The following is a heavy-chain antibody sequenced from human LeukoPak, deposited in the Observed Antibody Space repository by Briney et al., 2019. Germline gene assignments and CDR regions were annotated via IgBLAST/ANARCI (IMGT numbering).Heavy chain of an antibody. CDR1: GRSISSSSYY. J-gene: IGHJ4*02. Sequence: SETLSLTCTVSGRSISSSSYYWGWIRQPPGKGLEWNGSRYYSGSTYYSQSIKSRVTISVDTSKNQFSLKLRSVTAEDTAVYYCARRLTEYCTKGVCYWFDYWGRGTLVTVS. CDR2: RYYSGST. V-gene: IGHV4-39*01. CDR3: ARRLTEYCTKGVCYWFDY. D-gene: IGHD2-8*01.